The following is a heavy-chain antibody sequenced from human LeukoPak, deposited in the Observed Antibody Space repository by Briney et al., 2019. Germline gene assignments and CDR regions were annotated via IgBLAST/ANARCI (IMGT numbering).Heavy chain of an antibody. Sequence: GGSLRLSCAASGFTFSSYAMSWVRQAPGKGLEWVSAISGSGGSTYYADSVKGRFTISRDNSKNTLYLQMNSLRAEDTAVYYCARDLAARSSRWFDPWGQGTLVTVSS. D-gene: IGHD6-6*01. CDR2: ISGSGGST. CDR1: GFTFSSYA. V-gene: IGHV3-23*01. J-gene: IGHJ5*02. CDR3: ARDLAARSSRWFDP.